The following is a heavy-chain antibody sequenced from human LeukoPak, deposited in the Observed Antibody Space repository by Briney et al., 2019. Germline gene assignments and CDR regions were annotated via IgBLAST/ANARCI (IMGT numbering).Heavy chain of an antibody. CDR2: ITSSSAYI. CDR1: GFTFSTYR. D-gene: IGHD5-24*01. CDR3: ARDRRDDPDAFDI. V-gene: IGHV3-21*01. J-gene: IGHJ3*02. Sequence: GGSLRLSCAASGFTFSTYRMNWVRQAPGKGLEWVSSITSSSAYIHYADSVKGRFAISRDNAKNSLYLQMNSLRAEDTAVYYCARDRRDDPDAFDIWGQGTMVTVSS.